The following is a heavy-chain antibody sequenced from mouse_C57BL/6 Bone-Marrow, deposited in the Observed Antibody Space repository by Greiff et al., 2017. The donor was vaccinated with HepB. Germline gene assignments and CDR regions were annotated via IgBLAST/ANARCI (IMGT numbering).Heavy chain of an antibody. CDR3: ARLFGNYYFDY. CDR1: GYAFTNYL. D-gene: IGHD2-1*01. Sequence: QVQLQQSGAELVRPGTSVKVSCKASGYAFTNYLIEWVKQRPGQGLEWIGVINPGSGGTNYNEKFKGKATLTADKSSSTAYMQLSSLTSEDSAVYFCARLFGNYYFDYWGQGTTLTVSS. J-gene: IGHJ2*01. CDR2: INPGSGGT. V-gene: IGHV1-54*01.